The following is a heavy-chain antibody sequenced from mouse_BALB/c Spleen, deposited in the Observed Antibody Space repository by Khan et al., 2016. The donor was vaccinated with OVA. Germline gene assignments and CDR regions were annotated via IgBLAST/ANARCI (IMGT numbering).Heavy chain of an antibody. J-gene: IGHJ4*01. Sequence: QVQLKQSGAELARPGASVKMSCKASGYTFPSNTMHWVKQRPGQGLEWIGYINPRSDYTIYNQKFKDKATLTADTSSTPAYMQLRSLTSDDSAVDYCARRTTGYAMDYWGQGTSVTVSS. CDR1: GYTFPSNT. CDR2: INPRSDYT. D-gene: IGHD2-14*01. CDR3: ARRTTGYAMDY. V-gene: IGHV1-4*01.